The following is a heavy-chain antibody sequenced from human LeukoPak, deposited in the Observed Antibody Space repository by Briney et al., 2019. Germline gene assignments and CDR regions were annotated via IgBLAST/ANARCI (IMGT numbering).Heavy chain of an antibody. CDR2: IYYSGST. J-gene: IGHJ4*02. CDR3: ASSLGELSLTFDS. Sequence: SETLSLTCTVSGGSISHYYWSWIRQPPGKGLEWIGYIYYSGSTNYNPSLKSRVTILVDTSKNQFSLKLSSVTAADTAVYYCASSLGELSLTFDSWGQGTLVTVSS. D-gene: IGHD3-16*02. CDR1: GGSISHYY. V-gene: IGHV4-59*01.